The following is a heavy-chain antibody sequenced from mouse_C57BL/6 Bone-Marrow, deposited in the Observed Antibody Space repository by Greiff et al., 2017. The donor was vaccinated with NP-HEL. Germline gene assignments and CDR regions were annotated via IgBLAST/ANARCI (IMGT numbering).Heavy chain of an antibody. Sequence: VQLQQSGAELVRPGASVKLSCTASGFNIKDDYMHWVKQRPEQGLEWIGWIDPENGDTEYASKFQGKATITADTSSNTAYLKLSSLTSEDTAVYYCTTDDYWYFDVWGTGTTVTVSS. V-gene: IGHV14-4*01. D-gene: IGHD2-3*01. CDR1: GFNIKDDY. CDR2: IDPENGDT. CDR3: TTDDYWYFDV. J-gene: IGHJ1*03.